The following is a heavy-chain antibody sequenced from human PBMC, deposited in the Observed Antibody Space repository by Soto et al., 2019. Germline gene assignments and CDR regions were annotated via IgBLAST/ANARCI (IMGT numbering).Heavy chain of an antibody. V-gene: IGHV3-23*01. J-gene: IGHJ6*02. Sequence: GGALRLSCAASGFTFSSYAMSWVGQAPGKGLEWVSAISGSGGSTYYADSVKGRFTISRDNSKNTLYLQMNSLRAEDTAVYYCAKGIIRYCSSTSCYSDYYGMDVWGQGTTVTVSS. CDR1: GFTFSSYA. CDR3: AKGIIRYCSSTSCYSDYYGMDV. D-gene: IGHD2-2*01. CDR2: ISGSGGST.